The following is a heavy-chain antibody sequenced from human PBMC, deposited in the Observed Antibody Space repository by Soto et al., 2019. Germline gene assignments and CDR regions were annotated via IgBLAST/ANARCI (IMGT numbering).Heavy chain of an antibody. CDR2: INPSGGST. J-gene: IGHJ4*02. D-gene: IGHD2-2*01. V-gene: IGHV1-46*01. CDR1: GYTFTSYY. CDR3: ARGPFRYCSSTSCSPAVFDY. Sequence: QVQLVQSGAEVKKPGASVKVSCKASGYTFTSYYMHWVRQAPGQGLEWMGIINPSGGSTSYAQKFQGRVTMTRDTSTSTVYMELSSLRSEDTAVYYCARGPFRYCSSTSCSPAVFDYWGQGTLVTVSS.